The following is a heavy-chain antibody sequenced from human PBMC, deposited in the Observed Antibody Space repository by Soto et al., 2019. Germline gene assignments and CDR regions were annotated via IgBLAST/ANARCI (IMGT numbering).Heavy chain of an antibody. CDR1: GGTFSSYA. CDR3: ARYAEVRAVADEGYMDV. J-gene: IGHJ6*04. D-gene: IGHD6-19*01. CDR2: IIPIFGTA. V-gene: IGHV1-69*13. Sequence: ASVKVSCKASGGTFSSYAISWVRQAPGQVLEWMGVIIPIFGTANYAQKFQGRVTITADESTSTAYMELSSLRSEDTAVYYCARYAEVRAVADEGYMDVWG.